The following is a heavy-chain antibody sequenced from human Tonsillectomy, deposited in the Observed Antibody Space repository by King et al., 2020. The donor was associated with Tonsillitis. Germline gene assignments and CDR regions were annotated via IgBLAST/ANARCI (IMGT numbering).Heavy chain of an antibody. V-gene: IGHV1-69*04. J-gene: IGHJ6*03. CDR2: IIPILGIA. CDR3: ARYRLGAYVHYYYYIDV. D-gene: IGHD3-16*01. Sequence: QLVQSGAEVKKPGSSVKVSCKASGGTFSSYAISWVRQAPGQGLEWMGRIIPILGIANYAQKFQGRVTITADKSTSTAYMELSSLRSEDTAVYYCARYRLGAYVHYYYYIDVWGKGTTVTVSS. CDR1: GGTFSSYA.